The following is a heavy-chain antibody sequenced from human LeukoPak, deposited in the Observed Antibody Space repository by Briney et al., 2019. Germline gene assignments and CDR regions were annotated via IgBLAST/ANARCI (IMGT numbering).Heavy chain of an antibody. CDR2: MNPNSGNT. CDR1: GYTFTGYY. Sequence: ASVKVSCKASGYTFTGYYMHWVRQAPGQGLEWMGWMNPNSGNTGYAQKFQGRVTMTRNTSISTAYMELSSLRSEDTAVYYCARGLEYSSSSGGYWGQGTLVTVSS. D-gene: IGHD6-6*01. J-gene: IGHJ4*02. V-gene: IGHV1-8*02. CDR3: ARGLEYSSSSGGY.